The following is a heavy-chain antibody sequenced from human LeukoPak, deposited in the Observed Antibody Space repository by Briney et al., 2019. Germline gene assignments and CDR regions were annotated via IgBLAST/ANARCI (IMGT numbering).Heavy chain of an antibody. CDR3: ASGSGYFFDY. D-gene: IGHD1-14*01. CDR2: FYYSGST. CDR1: GGSISRTSYY. V-gene: IGHV4-39*01. J-gene: IGHJ4*02. Sequence: PSETLSLTCTVSGGSISRTSYYWGWIRQPPGNGLEWIETFYYSGSTYYNPSLKSRVTISVDTSKNQFSLKLSSVTAADTAVYYCASGSGYFFDYWGQGTLVTVSS.